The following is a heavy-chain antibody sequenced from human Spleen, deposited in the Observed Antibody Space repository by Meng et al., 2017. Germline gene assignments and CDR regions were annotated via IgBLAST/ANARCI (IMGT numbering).Heavy chain of an antibody. V-gene: IGHV4-61*01. D-gene: IGHD3-3*01. CDR2: IYYSGST. J-gene: IGHJ4*02. CDR1: GGSVSSGSYY. Sequence: GQLQETGPGLVGPSETLSLTCTVSGGSVSSGSYYWSWIRQPPGKGLEWIGYIYYSGSTNYNPSLKSRVTISVDTSKNQFSLKLSSVTAADTAVYYCARNDFWSGYFDYWGQGTLVTVSS. CDR3: ARNDFWSGYFDY.